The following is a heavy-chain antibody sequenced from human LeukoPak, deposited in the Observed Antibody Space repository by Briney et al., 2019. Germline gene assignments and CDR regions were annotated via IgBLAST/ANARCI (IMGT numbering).Heavy chain of an antibody. CDR3: ARDDTVLWFGELSLNDAFDI. D-gene: IGHD3-10*01. J-gene: IGHJ3*02. CDR2: ISSSSSYI. CDR1: GFTFSSYD. Sequence: GGSLRLSCAASGFTFSSYDMNWVRQAPGKGLEWVSSISSSSSYIYYADSVKGRFTISRDNAKNSLYLQMNSLRAEDTAVYYCARDDTVLWFGELSLNDAFDIWGQGTMVTVSS. V-gene: IGHV3-21*01.